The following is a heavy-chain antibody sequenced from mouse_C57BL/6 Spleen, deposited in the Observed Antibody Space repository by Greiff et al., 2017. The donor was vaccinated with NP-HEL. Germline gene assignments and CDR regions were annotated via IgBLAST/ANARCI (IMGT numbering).Heavy chain of an antibody. CDR3: ARSYYGSPHWYFDV. CDR1: GYAFSSSW. CDR2: IYPGDGDT. Sequence: VKLMESGPELVKPGASVKISCKASGYAFSSSWMNWVKQRPGKGLEWIGRIYPGDGDTNYNGKFKGKATLTADKSSSTAYMQLSSLTSEDSAVYFCARSYYGSPHWYFDVWGTGTTVTVSS. D-gene: IGHD1-1*01. J-gene: IGHJ1*03. V-gene: IGHV1-82*01.